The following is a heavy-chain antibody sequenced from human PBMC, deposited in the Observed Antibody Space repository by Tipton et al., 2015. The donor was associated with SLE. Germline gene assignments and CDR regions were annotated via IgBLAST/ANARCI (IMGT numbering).Heavy chain of an antibody. CDR3: ASLSAPSDY. Sequence: SLRLSCAASGFPFTNLWMHWVRQVPGKGLEWVAEIDSQGSVNAYADSVKDRFSIYRDNAKKTLFLEMNSLRVEDTAVYYCASLSAPSDYWGQGTLVTVSS. V-gene: IGHV3-74*03. CDR1: GFPFTNLW. J-gene: IGHJ4*02. CDR2: IDSQGSVN.